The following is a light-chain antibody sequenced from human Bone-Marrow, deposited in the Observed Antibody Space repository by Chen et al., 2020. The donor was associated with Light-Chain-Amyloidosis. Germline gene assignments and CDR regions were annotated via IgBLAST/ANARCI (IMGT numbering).Light chain of an antibody. J-gene: IGKJ1*01. V-gene: IGKV1-5*03. CDR2: KAS. CDR1: QSVGTW. CDR3: QQYASYSRT. Sequence: DIQMTQSPSTLSASVGDTVTLNCRASQSVGTWLAWYQQKPGRAPKLLIFKASNLEGGVPSRFSGSRSGTDFTLTITSLQSDDFATYHCQQYASYSRTFGQGTKVEV.